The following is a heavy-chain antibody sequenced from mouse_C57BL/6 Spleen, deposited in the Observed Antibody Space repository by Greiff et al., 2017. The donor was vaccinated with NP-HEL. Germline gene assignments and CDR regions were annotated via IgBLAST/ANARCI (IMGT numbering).Heavy chain of an antibody. V-gene: IGHV1-69*01. J-gene: IGHJ2*01. Sequence: VQLQQPGAELVMPGASVKLSCKASGYTFTSYWMHWVKQRPGQGLEWIGEIDPSDSYTNYNQKFKGKSTLTVDKSSSTAYMQLSSLTSEDSAVYYCARSPDYYGSSYPDYWGKGTTLTVSS. D-gene: IGHD1-1*01. CDR1: GYTFTSYW. CDR3: ARSPDYYGSSYPDY. CDR2: IDPSDSYT.